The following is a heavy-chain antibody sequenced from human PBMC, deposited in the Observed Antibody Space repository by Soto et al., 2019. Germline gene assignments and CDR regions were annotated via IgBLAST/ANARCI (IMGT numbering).Heavy chain of an antibody. CDR2: IKPDGSGK. V-gene: IGHV3-7*01. CDR1: GFILSSYW. J-gene: IGHJ3*02. D-gene: IGHD3-3*01. Sequence: EVQLVESGGDFVQPGGSLRLSCVASGFILSSYWMSWVRQAPGKGLEWVANIKPDGSGKYYVDSVKGRFTISRDNAKNSLYAQMNGLRAEDSAVYYCASNIFYDFWSGYYAFDIWGRGTMVTVSS. CDR3: ASNIFYDFWSGYYAFDI.